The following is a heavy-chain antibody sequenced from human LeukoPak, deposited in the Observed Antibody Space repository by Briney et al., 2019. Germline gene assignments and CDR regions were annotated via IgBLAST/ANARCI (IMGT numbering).Heavy chain of an antibody. CDR1: GFTFSSYA. CDR2: ISGSGGST. V-gene: IGHV3-23*01. J-gene: IGHJ4*02. Sequence: GSLRLSCAASGFTFSSYAMSWVRQAPGKGLEWVSAISGSGGSTYYADSVKGRFTISRDNSKNTLYLQMNSLRAEDTAVYYCAKELRDDSSGYYYPFDYWGQGTLVTVSS. CDR3: AKELRDDSSGYYYPFDY. D-gene: IGHD3-22*01.